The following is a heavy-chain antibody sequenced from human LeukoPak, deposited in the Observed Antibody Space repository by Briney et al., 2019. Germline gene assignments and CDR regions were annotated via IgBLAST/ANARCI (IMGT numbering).Heavy chain of an antibody. J-gene: IGHJ6*02. V-gene: IGHV1-46*01. Sequence: ASVKVSCKASGYTFTSYYMHWVRQAPGQGLEWMGIINPSGGSTSYAQKFQDRVTMTRDTSTSTVYMELSSLRSEDTAVYYCARGRVVPAATYYYYYGMDVWGQGTTVTVSS. D-gene: IGHD2-2*01. CDR1: GYTFTSYY. CDR2: INPSGGST. CDR3: ARGRVVPAATYYYYYGMDV.